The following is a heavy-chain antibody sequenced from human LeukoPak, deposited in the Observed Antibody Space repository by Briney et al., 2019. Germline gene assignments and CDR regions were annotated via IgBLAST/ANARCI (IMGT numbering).Heavy chain of an antibody. CDR3: AELGITMIGGV. CDR1: GFTFSSYE. Sequence: PGGSLRLSCAASGFTFSSYEMNWVRHAPGEGLEWVSYISSSGSTIYYADSVKGRFTISRDNAKNSLYLQMNSPRAEDTAVYYCAELGITMIGGVWSKGTTVTISP. V-gene: IGHV3-48*03. J-gene: IGHJ6*04. D-gene: IGHD3-10*02. CDR2: ISSSGSTI.